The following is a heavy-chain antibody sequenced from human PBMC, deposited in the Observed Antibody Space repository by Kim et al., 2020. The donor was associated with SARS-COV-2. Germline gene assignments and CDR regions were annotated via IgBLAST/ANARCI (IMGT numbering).Heavy chain of an antibody. Sequence: GGSLRLSCAASGFTVSSNYMTWVRQAPGKGLEWLSTIYSSGSTDHADSVRGRLTISRDISKNTLYLQMAGLRAEDTAVYYCARGLVGSTTGFDYWGQGTLLTVPS. CDR2: IYSSGST. J-gene: IGHJ4*02. CDR1: GFTVSSNY. V-gene: IGHV3-53*01. CDR3: ARGLVGSTTGFDY. D-gene: IGHD1-26*01.